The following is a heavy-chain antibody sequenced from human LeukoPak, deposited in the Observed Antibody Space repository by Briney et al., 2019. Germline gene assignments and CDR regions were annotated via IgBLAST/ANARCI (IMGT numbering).Heavy chain of an antibody. CDR1: GFTFSSYA. D-gene: IGHD1-26*01. CDR3: ARRALGGTYYFDY. V-gene: IGHV3-64*01. Sequence: GGSPRLSCAASGFTFSSYAMHWVRQAPGKGLEFVSAISNNGGSTYYANSVKGRFTISRDNSKNTLYLQMGSLRAEDMAVYYCARRALGGTYYFDYWGQGTLVTVSS. CDR2: ISNNGGST. J-gene: IGHJ4*02.